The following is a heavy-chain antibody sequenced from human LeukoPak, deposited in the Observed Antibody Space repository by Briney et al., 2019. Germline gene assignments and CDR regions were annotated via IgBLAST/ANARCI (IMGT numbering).Heavy chain of an antibody. J-gene: IGHJ3*02. V-gene: IGHV3-23*01. CDR2: ISGSGGST. D-gene: IGHD5-18*01. CDR1: GFTFSSYA. Sequence: GGSLRLSCAASGFTFSSYAISWVRQAPGKGLEWVSAISGSGGSTYYADSVKGRFTISRDNSKNTLYLQMNSLRAEDTAAYYCAKNRGYSYGYDAFDIWGQGTMVTVSS. CDR3: AKNRGYSYGYDAFDI.